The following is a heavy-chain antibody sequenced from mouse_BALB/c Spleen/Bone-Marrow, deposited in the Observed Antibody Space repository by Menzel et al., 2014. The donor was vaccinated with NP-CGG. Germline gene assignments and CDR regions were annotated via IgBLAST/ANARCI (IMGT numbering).Heavy chain of an antibody. CDR3: ARDENVGIYWYFDV. CDR1: GFTFTGYY. J-gene: IGHJ1*01. Sequence: EVQGVESGGGSVQPGGSLRLSCATSGFTFTGYYMSWVRQPPGKALEWLGFIRNKANGYTTEYSASVKGRFTISRDNSQRILYLQMNTLRAEDSATYYCARDENVGIYWYFDVWGAGTTVIVSS. CDR2: IRNKANGYTT. V-gene: IGHV7-3*02.